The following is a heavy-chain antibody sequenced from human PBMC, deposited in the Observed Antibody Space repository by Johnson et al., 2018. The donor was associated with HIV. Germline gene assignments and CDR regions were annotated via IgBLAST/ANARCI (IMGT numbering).Heavy chain of an antibody. CDR2: LYSGGST. D-gene: IGHD3-22*01. V-gene: IGHV3-53*01. Sequence: VQLVESGGGLVQPGGSLRLACAASGFTVSSNYMSWVRQAPGKGLEWVSLLYSGGSTYYADTVKGRFTISRDISKNTLYLQMNSLKTEDTAVYYCARSPLGDSSGYYAFDIWGQGTMVTVSS. J-gene: IGHJ3*02. CDR1: GFTVSSNY. CDR3: ARSPLGDSSGYYAFDI.